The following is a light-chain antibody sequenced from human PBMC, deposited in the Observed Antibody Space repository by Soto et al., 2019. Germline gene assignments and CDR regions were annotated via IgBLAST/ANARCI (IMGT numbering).Light chain of an antibody. Sequence: VIWMTQSPSLVSASTGDRVTISCRMSQAVGAYLAWYQQKPGKAPKLLIYATSTLQSGVPSRFSGSGSGTDFTLTISNLQSEDFATYYCQHYDSLPLTFGGGTMVEIK. J-gene: IGKJ4*01. CDR2: ATS. CDR3: QHYDSLPLT. CDR1: QAVGAY. V-gene: IGKV1D-8*01.